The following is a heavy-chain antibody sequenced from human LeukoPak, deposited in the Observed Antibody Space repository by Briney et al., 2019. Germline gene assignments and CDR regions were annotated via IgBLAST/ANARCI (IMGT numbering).Heavy chain of an antibody. V-gene: IGHV4-31*03. CDR3: ARDPSNYCSSTSCYKYGMDV. D-gene: IGHD2-2*02. CDR2: IYYSGST. Sequence: SQTLSLTCTVSGGSISSGGYYWGWIRQHPGKGLEWIGYIYYSGSTYYNPSLKSRVTISVDTSKNQFSLKLSSVTAADTAVYYCARDPSNYCSSTSCYKYGMDVWGKGTTVTVSS. CDR1: GGSISSGGYY. J-gene: IGHJ6*04.